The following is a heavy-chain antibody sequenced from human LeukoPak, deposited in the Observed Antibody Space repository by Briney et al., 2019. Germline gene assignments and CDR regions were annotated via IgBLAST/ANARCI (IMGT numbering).Heavy chain of an antibody. CDR3: ARCRDSSGSLVNF. J-gene: IGHJ4*02. V-gene: IGHV1-18*01. Sequence: GASVKVSCKASGGTFSSYAISWVRQAPGQGLEWMGWISAYNGYTDYAQKFQGRVTMTADTSTSTAYMELRSLESDDTAIYYCARCRDSSGSLVNFWGQGTLVTVSS. CDR2: ISAYNGYT. CDR1: GGTFSSYA. D-gene: IGHD6-19*01.